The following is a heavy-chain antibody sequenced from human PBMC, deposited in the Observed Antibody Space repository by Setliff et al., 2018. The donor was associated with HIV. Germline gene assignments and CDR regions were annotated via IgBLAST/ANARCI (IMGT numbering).Heavy chain of an antibody. J-gene: IGHJ4*02. Sequence: PSETLSLTCAVSGYSISSGYYWGWIRQPAGKGLEWIGSIYYSGSTYYNPSLKSRVTISVDTSKNQFSLKLSSVTAADTAVYYCARVRQVSDYGDYDYYFDYWGQGALVTVSS. CDR2: IYYSGST. V-gene: IGHV4-38-2*01. CDR3: ARVRQVSDYGDYDYYFDY. D-gene: IGHD4-17*01. CDR1: GYSISSGYY.